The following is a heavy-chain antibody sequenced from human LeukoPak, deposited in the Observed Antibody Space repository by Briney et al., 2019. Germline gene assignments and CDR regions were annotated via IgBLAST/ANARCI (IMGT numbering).Heavy chain of an antibody. V-gene: IGHV3-23*01. Sequence: GGSLRLSCAATGFTFFHFRSFDMAWVRQAPGKGLEWVSTIGGDGDRKYYADSVKGRFTISRDNSHNTLYVQMNSLRADDTALYFSVKEHLGFNSGVYLDPFDIWGPGTMVTVSS. CDR2: IGGDGDRK. CDR1: GFTFFHFRSFD. D-gene: IGHD3-10*01. CDR3: VKEHLGFNSGVYLDPFDI. J-gene: IGHJ3*02.